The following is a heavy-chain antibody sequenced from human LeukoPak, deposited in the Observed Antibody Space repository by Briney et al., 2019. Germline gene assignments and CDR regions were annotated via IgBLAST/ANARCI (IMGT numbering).Heavy chain of an antibody. CDR2: ISSTSSTI. V-gene: IGHV3-48*02. J-gene: IGHJ4*02. CDR3: ARDLISGAYTFDY. Sequence: GGSLRLSCATSGFTFSIFSMNCVRQAPGKGLEWVSYISSTSSTIYYADSVKGRFTISRDNAKNSLFLQMNSLRDEDTAFYYCARDLISGAYTFDYWGQGTLVTVSS. D-gene: IGHD1-26*01. CDR1: GFTFSIFS.